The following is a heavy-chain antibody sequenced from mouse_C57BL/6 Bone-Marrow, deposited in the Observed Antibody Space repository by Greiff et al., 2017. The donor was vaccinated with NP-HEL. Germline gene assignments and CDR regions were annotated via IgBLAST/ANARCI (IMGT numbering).Heavy chain of an antibody. J-gene: IGHJ1*03. D-gene: IGHD1-1*01. CDR2: INPSTGGT. CDR3: ARGGSSYWYFDV. CDR1: GYSFTGYY. Sequence: VQLQQSGPELVKPGASVKISCKASGYSFTGYYMNWVKQSPEKSLEWIGEINPSTGGTTYIQKFKAKATLTVDKSSSTAYMPLKSLTSEDSAVYYGARGGSSYWYFDVWGTGTTVTVSS. V-gene: IGHV1-42*01.